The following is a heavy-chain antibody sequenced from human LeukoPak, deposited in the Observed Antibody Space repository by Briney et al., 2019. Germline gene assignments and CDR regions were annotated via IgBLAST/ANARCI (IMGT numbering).Heavy chain of an antibody. V-gene: IGHV4-59*01. CDR3: ARGSSSSWYSL. J-gene: IGHJ4*02. CDR1: GGSISSYY. D-gene: IGHD6-13*01. CDR2: IYYSGST. Sequence: PSETLCLTCTVSGGSISSYYWSWIRQPPGKELEWIGYIYYSGSTNYNPSLKSRVTISVDTSKNQFSLKLSSVTAADTAVYYCARGSSSSWYSLWGQGTLVTVSS.